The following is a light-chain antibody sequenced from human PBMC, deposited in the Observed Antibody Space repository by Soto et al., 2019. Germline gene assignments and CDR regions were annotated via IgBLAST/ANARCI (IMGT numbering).Light chain of an antibody. CDR2: KAS. J-gene: IGKJ1*01. CDR1: QTISSW. V-gene: IGKV1-5*03. CDR3: QHYNSYSEA. Sequence: DIPMTQSPSSLSASSGDRVTITCRASQTISSWLAWYQQRPGKVPKLLIYKASTLKSGVPSRFSGSGSGTEFTLTISSLQPDDFATYYCQHYNSYSEAFGQGTKVDIK.